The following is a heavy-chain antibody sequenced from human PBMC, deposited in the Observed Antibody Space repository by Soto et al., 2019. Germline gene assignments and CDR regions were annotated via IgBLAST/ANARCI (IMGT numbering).Heavy chain of an antibody. CDR1: GFTFRSYV. CDR2: TSYDGSNK. J-gene: IGHJ4*02. Sequence: QVQLVESGGGVVQPGTSLRLSCVGSGFTFRSYVIHWVRQAPGQGLEWVALTSYDGSNKYYEDSVKGRFTISRDNSRNTVDLQMDSLRLEDTALYYCARWGTTGGLDVWGQGTLVSVSS. D-gene: IGHD3-16*01. CDR3: ARWGTTGGLDV. V-gene: IGHV3-30*19.